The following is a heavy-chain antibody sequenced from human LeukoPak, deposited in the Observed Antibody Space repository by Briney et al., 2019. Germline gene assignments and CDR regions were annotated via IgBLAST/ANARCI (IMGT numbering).Heavy chain of an antibody. CDR1: GGSVSSSSYY. J-gene: IGHJ4*02. D-gene: IGHD6-19*01. Sequence: PSETLSLTCTVSGGSVSSSSYYWGWIRQPPGKGLEWIGSGYYSGYTYLNPSLESRVTISVDTSKNQFSLKLSSVTAADTAVYYCARLPLLTYSSAYFDYWGQGTLVTVSS. CDR3: ARLPLLTYSSAYFDY. CDR2: GYYSGYT. V-gene: IGHV4-39*01.